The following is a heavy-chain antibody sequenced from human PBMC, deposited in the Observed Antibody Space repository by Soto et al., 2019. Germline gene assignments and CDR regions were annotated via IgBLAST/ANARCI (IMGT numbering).Heavy chain of an antibody. D-gene: IGHD3-22*01. Sequence: GGSRRLSCAASGFTFSGVSMNWVRQAPGKGLEWVSSVTSSPSSMFYADSVKGRFTISRDDAKDSLFLQMNSLRADDTAVYYCAREADFASSGYLLDYWGPGTLVTVSS. CDR1: GFTFSGVS. CDR3: AREADFASSGYLLDY. J-gene: IGHJ4*02. V-gene: IGHV3-21*01. CDR2: VTSSPSSM.